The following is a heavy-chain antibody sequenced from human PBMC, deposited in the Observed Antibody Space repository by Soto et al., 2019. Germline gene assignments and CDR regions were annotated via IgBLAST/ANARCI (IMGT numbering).Heavy chain of an antibody. CDR3: TRGECSGGDCYSDFDY. CDR1: GFRFSGSD. Sequence: EVQLVESGGGLVQPGGSLRLSCAASGFRFSGSDMHWVRQAPGEGLEWVGSIKIKAESYATALAASVKGRFALSSDDSKNTSYLEMNSLRTEDTAVYYCTRGECSGGDCYSDFDYWGQGALVTVSS. D-gene: IGHD2-21*02. J-gene: IGHJ4*02. V-gene: IGHV3-73*01. CDR2: IKIKAESYAT.